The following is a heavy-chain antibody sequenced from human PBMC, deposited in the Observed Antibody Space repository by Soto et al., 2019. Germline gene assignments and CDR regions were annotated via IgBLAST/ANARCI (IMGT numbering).Heavy chain of an antibody. V-gene: IGHV4-59*01. D-gene: IGHD2-21*02. CDR1: GVSITSYF. CDR3: AREEIHGGNSAFDS. J-gene: IGHJ4*02. Sequence: PSETLSLTCTVSGVSITSYFWSWIRQTPGKGLDWIGSISFSGATYSNPSLKGRAALSVDTSENHLSLTLNSVTSADTAVYFCAREEIHGGNSAFDSWGQGILVTVSS. CDR2: ISFSGAT.